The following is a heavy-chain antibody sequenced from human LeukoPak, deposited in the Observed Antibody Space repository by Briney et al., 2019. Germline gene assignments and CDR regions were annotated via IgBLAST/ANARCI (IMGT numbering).Heavy chain of an antibody. CDR3: AKDINPNYYDSSGFDY. CDR1: GFTFDDYA. Sequence: QPGGSLRLSCAASGFTFDDYAMHWVRQAPGKGLEWVSGISWNSGSIGYADSVKGRFTISRDNAKNSLYLQMNSLRAEDTALYYCAKDINPNYYDSSGFDYWGQGTLVTVSS. CDR2: ISWNSGSI. D-gene: IGHD3-22*01. V-gene: IGHV3-9*01. J-gene: IGHJ4*02.